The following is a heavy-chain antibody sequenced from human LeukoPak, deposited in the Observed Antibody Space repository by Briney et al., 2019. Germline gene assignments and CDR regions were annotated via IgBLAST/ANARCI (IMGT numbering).Heavy chain of an antibody. CDR3: ARDPCTGGSCHDAFDM. CDR1: GYTFTSYG. J-gene: IGHJ3*02. D-gene: IGHD2-15*01. CDR2: ISAYNGNT. V-gene: IGHV1-18*01. Sequence: GASVKVSCKASGYTFTSYGISWVRQAPGQGLEWMGWISAYNGNTNYAQKLQGRVTMTTDTSTSTAYMELRSLRSDDTAVYYCARDPCTGGSCHDAFDMWGQGTMVTVSS.